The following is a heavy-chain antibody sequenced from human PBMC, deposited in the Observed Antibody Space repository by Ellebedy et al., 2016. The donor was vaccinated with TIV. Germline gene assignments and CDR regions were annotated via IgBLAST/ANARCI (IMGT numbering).Heavy chain of an antibody. Sequence: ASVKVSCXVSGYTLTELSMHWVRQAPGKGLEWMGGFDPEDGETIYAQKFQGRVTMTEDTSTDTAYMELSSLRSEDTAVYYCATVFYGSGSYIPTYYGMDVWGQGTTVTVS. CDR1: GYTLTELS. V-gene: IGHV1-24*01. D-gene: IGHD3-10*01. J-gene: IGHJ6*02. CDR3: ATVFYGSGSYIPTYYGMDV. CDR2: FDPEDGET.